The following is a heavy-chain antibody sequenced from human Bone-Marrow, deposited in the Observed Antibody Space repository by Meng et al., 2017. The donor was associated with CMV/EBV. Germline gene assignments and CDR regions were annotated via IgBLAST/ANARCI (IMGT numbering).Heavy chain of an antibody. CDR1: GYTFTGYY. CDR2: ISAYNGNT. CDR3: ARWGVVNYFDY. D-gene: IGHD3-3*01. V-gene: IGHV1-18*04. J-gene: IGHJ4*02. Sequence: QVQLVQSGAGVKKHGASVKVSCKASGYTFTGYYSHWVRQAPGQGLEWMGWISAYNGNTNYAQKLQGRVTMTTDTSTSTAYMELRSLRSDDTAVYYCARWGVVNYFDYWGQGTLVTVST.